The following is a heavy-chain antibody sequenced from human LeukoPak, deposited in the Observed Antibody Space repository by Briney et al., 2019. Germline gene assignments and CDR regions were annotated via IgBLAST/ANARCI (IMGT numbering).Heavy chain of an antibody. CDR3: ARDFAATPYYFDH. D-gene: IGHD6-25*01. CDR2: ISSSSSYI. Sequence: PGGSLRLSCAASGFTFSSYSMNWVRQAPGKGLEWVSSISSSSSYIYYADSVKGRFTISRDNAKNSLYLQMNSLRAEDTAVYYCARDFAATPYYFDHWGQGTLVTVSS. V-gene: IGHV3-21*01. J-gene: IGHJ4*02. CDR1: GFTFSSYS.